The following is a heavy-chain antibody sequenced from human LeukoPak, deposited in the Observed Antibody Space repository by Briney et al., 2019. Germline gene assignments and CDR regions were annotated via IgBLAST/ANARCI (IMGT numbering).Heavy chain of an antibody. CDR3: ASGELDSLYYFDY. CDR2: IRSKANSYAT. J-gene: IGHJ4*02. V-gene: IGHV3-73*01. D-gene: IGHD1-1*01. CDR1: GFTFSGSA. Sequence: GGSLRLSCAASGFTFSGSAMHWVRQASGKGLEWVGRIRSKANSYATAYAASVKGRFTISRDNAKNTLYLQMNSLRAEDTAVYYCASGELDSLYYFDYWGQGTLVTVSS.